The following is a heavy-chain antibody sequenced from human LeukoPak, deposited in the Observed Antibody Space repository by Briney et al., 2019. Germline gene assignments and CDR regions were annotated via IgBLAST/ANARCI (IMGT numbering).Heavy chain of an antibody. Sequence: GGSLRLSCAASGFTFSDYWMHWVRQAPGKGLVWVSIINTDTRGTYYADSVKGRFTTSRDNAKNTLYLQMNSLRAEDTAVYYCARAGAYHFDNWGQGTLVTVSS. V-gene: IGHV3-74*01. D-gene: IGHD3-16*01. CDR3: ARAGAYHFDN. CDR2: INTDTRGT. J-gene: IGHJ4*02. CDR1: GFTFSDYW.